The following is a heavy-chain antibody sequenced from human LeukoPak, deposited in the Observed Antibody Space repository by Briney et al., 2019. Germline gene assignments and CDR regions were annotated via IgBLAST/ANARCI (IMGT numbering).Heavy chain of an antibody. V-gene: IGHV3-21*01. D-gene: IGHD3-10*01. CDR2: ISSSSVYI. Sequence: GGSLRLSCAASGFTFNKYSMNWVRQAPGKGLEWVASISSSSVYIHYADLVKGRFTISRDNAKNLMFLQMNSLRVEDTAVYYCGRLWFGELYLPFDYWGQGSLVTVSS. CDR3: GRLWFGELYLPFDY. J-gene: IGHJ4*02. CDR1: GFTFNKYS.